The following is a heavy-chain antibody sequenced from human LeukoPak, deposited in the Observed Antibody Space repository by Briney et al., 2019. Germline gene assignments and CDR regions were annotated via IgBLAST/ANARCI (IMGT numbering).Heavy chain of an antibody. CDR3: ASSGYS. V-gene: IGHV4-34*01. D-gene: IGHD3-22*01. J-gene: IGHJ4*02. Sequence: PSETLSLTCTVYGGSFGGYYWTWIRQPPGKGLEWIGEINHSGSTNYNPSLKSRVTISVDTSKNQFSLKLTSVTAADTAVYFCASSGYSWGQGTLVTVSS. CDR1: GGSFGGYY. CDR2: INHSGST.